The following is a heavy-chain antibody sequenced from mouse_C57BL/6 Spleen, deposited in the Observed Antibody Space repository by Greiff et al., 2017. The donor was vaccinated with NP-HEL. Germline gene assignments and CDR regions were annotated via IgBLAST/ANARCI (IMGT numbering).Heavy chain of an antibody. CDR2: IYPGNSDT. D-gene: IGHD1-1*01. J-gene: IGHJ3*01. CDR1: GYTFTSYW. CDR3: TRSAGSSYVAWFAY. Sequence: EVQLHQSGTVLARPGASVKMSCKTSGYTFTSYWMHWVKQRPGQGLEWIGAIYPGNSDTSYNQKFKGKAKLTAVTSASTAYMELSSLTNEDSAVYYCTRSAGSSYVAWFAYWGQGTLVTVSA. V-gene: IGHV1-5*01.